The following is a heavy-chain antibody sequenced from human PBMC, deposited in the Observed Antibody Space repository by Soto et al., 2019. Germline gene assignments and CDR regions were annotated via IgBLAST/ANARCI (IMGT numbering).Heavy chain of an antibody. V-gene: IGHV3-30*18. CDR1: GFTFSSYG. J-gene: IGHJ4*02. CDR3: AKDGGLGAARPRFDDY. Sequence: QVQLVESGGGVVQPGRSLRLSCAASGFTFSSYGMHWVRQAPGKGLEWVAVISYDGSNKDYADSVKGRFTISRDNSKNPLNMLMNSRRAEDTGVYYCAKDGGLGAARPRFDDYWGQGTLVTVSS. CDR2: ISYDGSNK. D-gene: IGHD6-6*01.